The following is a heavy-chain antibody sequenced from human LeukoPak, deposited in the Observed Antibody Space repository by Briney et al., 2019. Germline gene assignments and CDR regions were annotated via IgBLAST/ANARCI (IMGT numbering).Heavy chain of an antibody. J-gene: IGHJ4*02. CDR1: GYTFTSYY. CDR2: INPSGGST. D-gene: IGHD3-22*01. V-gene: IGHV1-46*01. CDR3: ARDLQPHYYDGSGYGIDY. Sequence: ASVKVPCTASGYTFTSYYMHWVRQAPGQGLEWMGIINPSGGSTSYAQKFQGRVTMTRDTSTSTVYMELSSLRSEDTAVYYCARDLQPHYYDGSGYGIDYWGQGTLVTVSS.